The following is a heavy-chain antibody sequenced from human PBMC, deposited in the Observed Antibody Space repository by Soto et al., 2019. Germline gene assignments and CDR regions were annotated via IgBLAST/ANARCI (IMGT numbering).Heavy chain of an antibody. J-gene: IGHJ3*02. CDR3: AREGHYSGYDDAFDI. D-gene: IGHD5-12*01. CDR1: GFTFSSYS. Sequence: GGSLRLSCAASGFTFSSYSMNWVRQAPGKGLEWVSSISSSSSYIYYADSVKGRFTISRDNAKNSLYLQMNSLRAEDTAVYYCAREGHYSGYDDAFDIWGQGTMVTVSS. CDR2: ISSSSSYI. V-gene: IGHV3-21*01.